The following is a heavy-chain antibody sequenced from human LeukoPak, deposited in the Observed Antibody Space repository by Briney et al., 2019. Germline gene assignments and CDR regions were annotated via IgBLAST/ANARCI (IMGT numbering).Heavy chain of an antibody. Sequence: PGGSLRLSCAASGFTFSSYEMNWVRQAPGKGLEWVSLIYSGGSTYYADSVKGRFTISRDNSKNTLYLQMNSLRAEDTAVYYCARGTYYYDSSGLFDYWGQGTLVTVSS. J-gene: IGHJ4*02. V-gene: IGHV3-66*01. CDR2: IYSGGST. CDR3: ARGTYYYDSSGLFDY. CDR1: GFTFSSYE. D-gene: IGHD3-22*01.